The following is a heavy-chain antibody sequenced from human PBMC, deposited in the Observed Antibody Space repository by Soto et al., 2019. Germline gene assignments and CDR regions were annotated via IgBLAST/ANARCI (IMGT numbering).Heavy chain of an antibody. V-gene: IGHV1-18*01. CDR3: SRETVAGTTGFDY. CDR2: ISAYNGNT. J-gene: IGHJ4*02. CDR1: GYTLTSYG. Sequence: QVQLVQSGAEVKKPGASVKVSCKASGYTLTSYGISWVRQAPGQGLEWMVWISAYNGNTNYAQKLQGRVTMTTDTSTSTDYMELTSLRSDDTALYYCSRETVAGTTGFDYWGQRTLVTVAS. D-gene: IGHD6-19*01.